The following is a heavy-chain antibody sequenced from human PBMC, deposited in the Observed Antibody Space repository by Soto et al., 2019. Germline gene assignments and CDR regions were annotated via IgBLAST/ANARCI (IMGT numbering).Heavy chain of an antibody. CDR2: ISWNSGSI. J-gene: IGHJ6*02. CDR3: ATATKPFYYYGMDV. V-gene: IGHV3-9*01. CDR1: GFTFDDYA. Sequence: EVQLVESGGGLVQPGRSLRLSCAASGFTFDDYAMHWVRQAPGKGLEWVSGISWNSGSIGYADSVKGRFTISRDNAKNSLYLQMNSLRAEDTALYYCATATKPFYYYGMDVWGQGTTVTVFS. D-gene: IGHD1-1*01.